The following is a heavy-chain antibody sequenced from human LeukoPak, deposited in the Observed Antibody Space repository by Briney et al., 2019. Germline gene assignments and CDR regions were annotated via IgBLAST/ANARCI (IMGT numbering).Heavy chain of an antibody. D-gene: IGHD3-10*01. J-gene: IGHJ6*03. CDR3: TTWGLLWFGVPMDV. Sequence: PGGSLRLSCAASGFTFSNAWMSWVRQAPGKGLEWVGRIKSKSDGGTLDYAAPVKGMITISRDDSKNTLYLQMSSLKTEDTAVYYCTTWGLLWFGVPMDVWGKGTTVTISS. CDR2: IKSKSDGGTL. V-gene: IGHV3-15*01. CDR1: GFTFSNAW.